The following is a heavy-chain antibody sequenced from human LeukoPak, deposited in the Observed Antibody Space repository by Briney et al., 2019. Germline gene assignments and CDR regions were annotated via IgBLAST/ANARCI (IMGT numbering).Heavy chain of an antibody. CDR2: IYYSGST. Sequence: PSETLSLTCTVSGVSSSSSTYYWGWIRQPPGKGLEWIGYIYYSGSTNYNPSLKSRVTMSVDTSKNQFSLKLSSVTAADTAVYYCARIDRAEAGTIDYWGQGTLVTVSS. J-gene: IGHJ4*02. D-gene: IGHD6-19*01. CDR1: GVSSSSSTYY. V-gene: IGHV4-61*05. CDR3: ARIDRAEAGTIDY.